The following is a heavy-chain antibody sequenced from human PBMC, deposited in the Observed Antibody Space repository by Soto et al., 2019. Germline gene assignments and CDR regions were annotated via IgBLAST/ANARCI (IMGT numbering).Heavy chain of an antibody. CDR3: AKHFGYSLGY. CDR2: IYHSGST. D-gene: IGHD3-22*01. Sequence: SETLSLTCAVSGGSISSGGYSWSWIRQPPGKGLEWIGYIYHSGSTYYNPSLKSRVTKSVDRSKNQFSLNLSSVTAADTAVYYCAKHFGYSLGYWGQGTLVTVSS. J-gene: IGHJ4*02. V-gene: IGHV4-30-2*01. CDR1: GGSISSGGYS.